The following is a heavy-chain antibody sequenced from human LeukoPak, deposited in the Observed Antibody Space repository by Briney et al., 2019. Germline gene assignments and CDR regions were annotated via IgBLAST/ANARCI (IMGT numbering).Heavy chain of an antibody. CDR3: ARGYSRAAFDI. CDR1: ALSLNAYN. CDR2: ISYTGTYI. J-gene: IGHJ3*02. V-gene: IGHV3-21*01. D-gene: IGHD2-15*01. Sequence: GGSLRLSGAASALSLNAYNMNWVRKAPGKGLEWVSSISYTGTYIYYADSVKGRFTISRDNAQNSLYLQMNSLRAEDTALYYCARGYSRAAFDIWGQGTMVTVSS.